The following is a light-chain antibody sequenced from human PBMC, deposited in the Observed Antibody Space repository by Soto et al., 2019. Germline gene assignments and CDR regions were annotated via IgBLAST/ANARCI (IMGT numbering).Light chain of an antibody. J-gene: IGLJ1*01. CDR1: RSNIGTNT. CDR2: RDN. Sequence: QSAVTQPPSESATPGQRVTISCSGSRSNIGTNTVNWYQQLPGTAPKLLIYRDNQRPSGVPDRFSGSKSGTSASLAVSGLQSEDEADYYCAAWDDSLDGYVFGTGTKVTVL. CDR3: AAWDDSLDGYV. V-gene: IGLV1-44*01.